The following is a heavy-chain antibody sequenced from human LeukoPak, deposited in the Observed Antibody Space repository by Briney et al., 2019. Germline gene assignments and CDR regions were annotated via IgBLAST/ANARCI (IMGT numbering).Heavy chain of an antibody. V-gene: IGHV4-39*01. J-gene: IGHJ4*02. CDR3: ARHDPAAGDY. Sequence: SETLSLTCAVYGGSFSSYYWGWIRQPPGKGLEWIGSIYYSGSTYYNPSLKSRVTISVDTSKNQFSLKLSSVTAADTAVYYCARHDPAAGDYWGQGTLVTVSS. CDR2: IYYSGST. CDR1: GGSFSSYY. D-gene: IGHD6-13*01.